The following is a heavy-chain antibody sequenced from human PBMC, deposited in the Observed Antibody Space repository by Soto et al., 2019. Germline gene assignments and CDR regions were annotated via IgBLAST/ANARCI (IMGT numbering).Heavy chain of an antibody. CDR3: AKNWNWGSLVH. CDR1: GGSITSNW. CDR2: IYYNGST. Sequence: SETLSLTCAVSGGSITSNWWSWVRQPPGKGLEWIGFIYYNGSTNYNPSLKSRLTISVDKPKNQFSLKLTSVTAADTAVYYCAKNWNWGSLVHWGQGTLVTVSS. D-gene: IGHD7-27*01. J-gene: IGHJ4*02. V-gene: IGHV4-4*02.